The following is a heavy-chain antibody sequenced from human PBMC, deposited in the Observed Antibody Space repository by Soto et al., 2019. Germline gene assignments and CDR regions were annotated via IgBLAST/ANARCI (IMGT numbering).Heavy chain of an antibody. J-gene: IGHJ4*02. CDR3: AKRYYYDNSGLWDY. V-gene: IGHV3-23*01. CDR2: ISSSGGDT. D-gene: IGHD3-22*01. Sequence: EVHLLGSGGGLVQPGGSLRLSCAASGFTFSSYAMSWVRQAPGKGLEWVSAISSSGGDTYYTDSVKGRFTISRDNSKNTLYLQMHSLSAEDTAVYYCAKRYYYDNSGLWDYWGQGTLVTVSS. CDR1: GFTFSSYA.